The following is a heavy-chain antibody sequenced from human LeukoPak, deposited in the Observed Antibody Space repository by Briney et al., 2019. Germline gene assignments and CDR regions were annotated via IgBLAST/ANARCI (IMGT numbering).Heavy chain of an antibody. V-gene: IGHV1-18*01. Sequence: GASVKVSCKASGYTFTSYGISWVRQAPGQGLEWMGWISAYNGNTNYAQKLQGRVTMTTDTSTSTAYMELRSLRSDDTAVYYCARDRGYYDSSGYYSFYWYFDLWGRGTLVTVSS. D-gene: IGHD3-22*01. J-gene: IGHJ2*01. CDR1: GYTFTSYG. CDR3: ARDRGYYDSSGYYSFYWYFDL. CDR2: ISAYNGNT.